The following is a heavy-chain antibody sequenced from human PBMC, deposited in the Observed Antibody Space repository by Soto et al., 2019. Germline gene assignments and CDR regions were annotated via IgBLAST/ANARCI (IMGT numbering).Heavy chain of an antibody. CDR1: GGTFSSYA. CDR2: IIPIFGTA. Sequence: QVQLVQSGAEVKKPGSSVKVSCKASGGTFSSYAISWVRQAPGQGLEWMGGIIPIFGTANYAQKFQGRVTIAADESTSTAYMELSSMRSEDTAVYYCARSVNYYYGMDVWGQGTTVTVSS. D-gene: IGHD3-22*01. CDR3: ARSVNYYYGMDV. V-gene: IGHV1-69*12. J-gene: IGHJ6*02.